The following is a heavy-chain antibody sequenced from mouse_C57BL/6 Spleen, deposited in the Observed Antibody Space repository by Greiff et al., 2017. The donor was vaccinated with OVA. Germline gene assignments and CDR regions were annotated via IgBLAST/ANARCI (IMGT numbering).Heavy chain of an antibody. CDR2: IYPGSGST. J-gene: IGHJ1*03. CDR3: ARSLYYYGSSSYWYFDV. Sequence: VQLQQPGADLVKPGPSVKMSCKASGYTFTSYLLTWVKQRPGQGLYWIGDIYPGSGSTNYNEKFKSKATLTVDTSSSTAYMQLSSLTSEDSAVYYCARSLYYYGSSSYWYFDVWGTGTTVTVSS. D-gene: IGHD1-1*01. V-gene: IGHV1-55*01. CDR1: GYTFTSYL.